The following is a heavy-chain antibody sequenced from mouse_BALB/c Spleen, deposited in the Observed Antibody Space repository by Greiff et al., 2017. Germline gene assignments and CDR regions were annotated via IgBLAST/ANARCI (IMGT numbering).Heavy chain of an antibody. Sequence: DVKLVESGGDLVKPGGSLKLSCAASGFTFSSYGMSWVRQTPDKRLEWVATISSGGSYTYYPDSVKGRFTISRDNAKNTLYLQMSSLKSEDTAMYYCARRTFGDYEFAYWGQGTLVTVSA. CDR2: ISSGGSYT. J-gene: IGHJ3*01. CDR3: ARRTFGDYEFAY. V-gene: IGHV5-6*02. D-gene: IGHD2-4*01. CDR1: GFTFSSYG.